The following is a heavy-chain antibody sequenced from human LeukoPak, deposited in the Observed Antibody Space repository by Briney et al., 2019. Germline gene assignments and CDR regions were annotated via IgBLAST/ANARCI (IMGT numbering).Heavy chain of an antibody. CDR3: AKGRTEGGTLALDY. CDR2: ISGSGSGGST. V-gene: IGHV3-23*01. CDR1: GFTFSSSA. J-gene: IGHJ4*02. Sequence: GGSLRLSCAASGFTFSSSAMSWVRQAPGKGLEWVSSISGSGSGGSTYYTDSVRGRLSISRDNSKNTLYLQVNSLRAEDTAVYYCAKGRTEGGTLALDYWGQGTLVTVSS. D-gene: IGHD6-19*01.